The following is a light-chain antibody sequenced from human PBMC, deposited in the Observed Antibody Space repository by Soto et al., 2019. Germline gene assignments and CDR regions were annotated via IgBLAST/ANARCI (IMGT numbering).Light chain of an antibody. J-gene: IGKJ3*01. Sequence: DIQMTQSPSTLSASVGDRVTITCRASQSISSWLAWYQQKPGRAPNLLNYQASTLKDGVTSRFSGSESGTEFTLTISSLQPDDFATYYCQQHLTYPFTFGPGTKVDIK. CDR3: QQHLTYPFT. CDR2: QAS. V-gene: IGKV1-5*03. CDR1: QSISSW.